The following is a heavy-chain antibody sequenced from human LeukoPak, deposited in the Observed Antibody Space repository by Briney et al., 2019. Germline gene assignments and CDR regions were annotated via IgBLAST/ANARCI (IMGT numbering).Heavy chain of an antibody. J-gene: IGHJ4*02. CDR3: ARDRRLRDFDY. CDR1: GFTFSSYG. CDR2: ISSSSSYI. Sequence: GGSLRLSCAASGFTFSSYGMNWVRQAPGKGLEWVSSISSSSSYIYYADSVKGRFTISRDNAKNSLYLQMNSLRAEDTAVYYCARDRRLRDFDYWGQGTLVTVSS. D-gene: IGHD5-18*01. V-gene: IGHV3-21*01.